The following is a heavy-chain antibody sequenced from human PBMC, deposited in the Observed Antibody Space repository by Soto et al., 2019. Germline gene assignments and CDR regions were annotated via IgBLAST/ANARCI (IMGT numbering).Heavy chain of an antibody. CDR1: GCSISSYY. D-gene: IGHD3-16*01. CDR3: ANVNWYFDL. CDR2: IYYTGST. Sequence: QVQLQESGPGLVKPSETLSLTCTVSGCSISSYYWSWIRQPPGKGLEWIGYIYYTGSTNYNPSLKRRVTISVDTSKNQCSLQLRSVSAADTAVYYFANVNWYFDLWGRGTLVTVSS. V-gene: IGHV4-59*01. J-gene: IGHJ2*01.